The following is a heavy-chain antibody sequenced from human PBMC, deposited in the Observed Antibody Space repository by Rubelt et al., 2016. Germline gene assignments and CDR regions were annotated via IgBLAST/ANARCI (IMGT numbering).Heavy chain of an antibody. CDR3: ARAGLGADYKLNY. CDR1: GYTFPTYD. Sequence: QVQLVQSGAEVKKPGASVKVSCKASGYTFPTYDINWVRQATGPGLEWIGWMNHNRGNPGYEERSQGRGTLTRNTSIGTAYMELTSLTSEDTAVDYCARAGLGADYKLNYWGQGTLVTVSS. CDR2: MNHNRGNP. J-gene: IGHJ4*02. V-gene: IGHV1-8*01. D-gene: IGHD4-11*01.